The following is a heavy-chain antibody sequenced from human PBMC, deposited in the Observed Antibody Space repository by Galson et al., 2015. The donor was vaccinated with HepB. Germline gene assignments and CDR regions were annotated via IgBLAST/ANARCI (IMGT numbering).Heavy chain of an antibody. CDR3: AHFYLFCTGGSCYSFDY. J-gene: IGHJ4*02. CDR1: GYTLTELS. D-gene: IGHD2-15*01. V-gene: IGHV1-24*01. Sequence: SVKVSCKVSGYTLTELSMHWVRQAPGKGLEWMGGFDPEDGETIYAQKFQSRLTITKDTSKNQVVLTMTNMDPVDTATYYCAHFYLFCTGGSCYSFDYWGQGTLVTVSS. CDR2: FDPEDGET.